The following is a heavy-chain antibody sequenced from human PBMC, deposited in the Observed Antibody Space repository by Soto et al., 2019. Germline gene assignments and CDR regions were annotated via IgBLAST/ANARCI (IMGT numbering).Heavy chain of an antibody. V-gene: IGHV4-4*02. CDR3: ARDSASSGVFT. D-gene: IGHD6-19*01. Sequence: QVQLQESGPGLVKPSGTLSLTCAVAGGSISSSNWWTWVRQPPGEGLEWVGEISHSGITNYKPSLKRRVSISLDKSRNEFSLNLGSVTAAGTAMYYCARDSASSGVFTWGHGTMVTVSS. CDR1: GGSISSSNW. J-gene: IGHJ3*01. CDR2: ISHSGIT.